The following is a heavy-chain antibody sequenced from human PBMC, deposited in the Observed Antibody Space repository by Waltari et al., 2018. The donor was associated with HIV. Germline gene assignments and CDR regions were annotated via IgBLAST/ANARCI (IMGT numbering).Heavy chain of an antibody. CDR1: GASISSHS. J-gene: IGHJ4*02. V-gene: IGHV4-59*11. CDR2: VHYSGST. D-gene: IGHD1-1*01. Sequence: QVQLQESGPRLVKPSETLSLICSVSGASISSHSWSWIRQSPGKGLEWIGYVHYSGSTSYNPSLKCRVTISLDTSKNQFSLRLNSMTPADTAVYYCATGGWDDAFDYWGQGTLVTVSS. CDR3: ATGGWDDAFDY.